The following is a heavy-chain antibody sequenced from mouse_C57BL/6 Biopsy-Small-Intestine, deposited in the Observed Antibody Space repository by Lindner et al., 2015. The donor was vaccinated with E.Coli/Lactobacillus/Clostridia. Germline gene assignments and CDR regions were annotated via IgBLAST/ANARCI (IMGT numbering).Heavy chain of an antibody. CDR1: GYTFVNYG. J-gene: IGHJ4*01. CDR3: ARGHYSSSI. CDR2: ISVYNGET. D-gene: IGHD1-2*01. V-gene: IGHV14-2*02. Sequence: SVKVSCKASGYTFVNYGITWVRQAPGQGLEWVGRISVYNGETKYAQSFQGRVTTTTHTPNNTAYLEIRDLTRDDTAVYYCARGHYSSSIWGQGTLVTVSS.